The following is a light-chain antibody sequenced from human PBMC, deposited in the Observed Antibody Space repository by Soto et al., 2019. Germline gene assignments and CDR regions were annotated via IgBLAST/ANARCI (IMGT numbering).Light chain of an antibody. CDR1: QSVRTY. Sequence: EIVLTQSPATVSLTPGEKATLSCRASQSVRTYLAWYQQRPGQAPRLLISGASNRATGIPARFSGSGSGTDFTLTISSLETEDSAVYYCQQRSNWPPTFGGGTKV. CDR2: GAS. V-gene: IGKV3-11*01. J-gene: IGKJ4*01. CDR3: QQRSNWPPT.